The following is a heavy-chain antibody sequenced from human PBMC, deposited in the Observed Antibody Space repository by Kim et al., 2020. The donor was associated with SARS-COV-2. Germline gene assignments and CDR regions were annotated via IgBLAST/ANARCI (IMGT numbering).Heavy chain of an antibody. Sequence: PGGSLRLSCEASGFTFSNYWMNWVRQGPGKGLVWVSRINSDGGDTHYADSVKGRFTISRDNAENTLHLQLNSLGVEDTAIYYCARGTFQQGFDPWGQGTLVTVSS. CDR3: ARGTFQQGFDP. CDR2: INSDGGDT. J-gene: IGHJ5*02. V-gene: IGHV3-74*01. CDR1: GFTFSNYW.